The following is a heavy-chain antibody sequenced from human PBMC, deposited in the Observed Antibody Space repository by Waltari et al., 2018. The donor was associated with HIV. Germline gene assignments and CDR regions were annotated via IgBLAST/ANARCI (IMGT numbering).Heavy chain of an antibody. J-gene: IGHJ4*02. CDR1: GSTFTPTA. V-gene: IGHV7-4-1*02. Sequence: QVQLVQSGSELKKPGASVKVSCRASGSTFTPTAIHWVRQAPAQGLEWMGWINTKTGNPTYAQDFTGRFVFSLDTSVSTAYLQINSLKAEDTAVYYCARGPGRSVDYWGQGTLVTVSS. CDR3: ARGPGRSVDY. CDR2: INTKTGNP. D-gene: IGHD3-10*01.